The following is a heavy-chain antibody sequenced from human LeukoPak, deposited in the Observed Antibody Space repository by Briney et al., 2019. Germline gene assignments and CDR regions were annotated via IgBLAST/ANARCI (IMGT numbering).Heavy chain of an antibody. D-gene: IGHD3-22*01. J-gene: IGHJ3*02. CDR2: INPNRGGT. CDR3: ASGFMGYDRSGYYDDAFDI. Sequence: ASVKVSCKASGYTFTGYYMHWVRQAPGQGLEWMGWINPNRGGTNYAQKFQGRVTMTRDTSISTAYMELRRLRSDDTAVYYCASGFMGYDRSGYYDDAFDIWGQGTMVTVSS. CDR1: GYTFTGYY. V-gene: IGHV1-2*02.